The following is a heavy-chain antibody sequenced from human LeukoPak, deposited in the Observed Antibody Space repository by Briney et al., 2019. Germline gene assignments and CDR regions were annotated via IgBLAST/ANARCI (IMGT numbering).Heavy chain of an antibody. J-gene: IGHJ5*02. D-gene: IGHD2-2*01. CDR1: GFTLSSYW. CDR3: ARSTGTSCFS. CDR2: INSDGSYT. Sequence: GGCLRLSCAASGFTLSSYWMHWVRQAPGKGLVWVSRINSDGSYTSYADSVKGRFTVSRGNAKNTLYLQMNSLRAEDTAVYYCARSTGTSCFSWGQGTLVTVSS. V-gene: IGHV3-74*01.